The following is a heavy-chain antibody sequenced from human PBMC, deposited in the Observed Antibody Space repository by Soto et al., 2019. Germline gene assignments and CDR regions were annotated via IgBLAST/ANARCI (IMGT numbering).Heavy chain of an antibody. Sequence: ASVKVSCKASGYTFTSYGISWVRQAPGQGLEWMGWISAYNGNTNYAQKLQGRVTMTTDTSTSTAYMELRSLRSDDTAVYYCARLRPVSFFRGFPRLDYWGQGTLVTVTS. V-gene: IGHV1-18*04. D-gene: IGHD5-12*01. CDR3: ARLRPVSFFRGFPRLDY. J-gene: IGHJ4*02. CDR1: GYTFTSYG. CDR2: ISAYNGNT.